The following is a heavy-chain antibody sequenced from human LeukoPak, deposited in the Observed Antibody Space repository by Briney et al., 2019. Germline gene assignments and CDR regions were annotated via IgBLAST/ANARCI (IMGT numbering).Heavy chain of an antibody. Sequence: SETLSLTCTVSGGSISSYYWSWIRQPPGKGLEWIGYIYYSGSTNYNPSLKSRVTISVDTSKNQFSLKLSSVTAADTAVHYCARGRTAMVFDYWGQGTLVTVSS. D-gene: IGHD5-18*01. V-gene: IGHV4-59*01. CDR3: ARGRTAMVFDY. J-gene: IGHJ4*02. CDR1: GGSISSYY. CDR2: IYYSGST.